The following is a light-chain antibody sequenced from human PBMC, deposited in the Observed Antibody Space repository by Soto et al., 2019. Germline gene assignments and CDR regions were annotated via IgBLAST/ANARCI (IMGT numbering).Light chain of an antibody. CDR3: QQYYSYPRALT. CDR2: AAS. J-gene: IGKJ4*01. Sequence: AIRMTQSPSSFSASTGDRVTITCRASRGISSYLAWYQQKPGKAPKLLIYAASTLQSGVPSRFSGSGSGTDFTLTISCLQSEDFATYYCQQYYSYPRALTFGGGTKVEIK. CDR1: RGISSY. V-gene: IGKV1-8*01.